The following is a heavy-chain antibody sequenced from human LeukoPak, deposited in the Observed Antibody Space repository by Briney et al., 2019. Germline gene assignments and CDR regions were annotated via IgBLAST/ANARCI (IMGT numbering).Heavy chain of an antibody. CDR3: TRIDFSSSRGLDV. J-gene: IGHJ6*04. CDR2: INHSGST. V-gene: IGHV4-34*01. D-gene: IGHD2-2*01. CDR1: GGSFSGYY. Sequence: PSETLSLTCAVYGGSFSGYYWSWIRQPPGKVLEWIGEINHSGSTNYNPSLKSRVTISVDTSKNQFSLNLSSVTAADTAIYYCTRIDFSSSRGLDVWGKGTTVTVSS.